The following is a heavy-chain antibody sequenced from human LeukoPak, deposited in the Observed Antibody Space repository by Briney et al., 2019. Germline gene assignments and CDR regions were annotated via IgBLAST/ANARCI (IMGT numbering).Heavy chain of an antibody. CDR1: GGTFSSYA. CDR2: IIPIFGTA. CDR3: ARAGSEYSSSSGLDY. Sequence: SVKVSCKASGGTFSSYAISWVRQAPGQGLEWMGGIIPIFGTANYAQKFQGRVTITTDESKSTAYMELSSLRSEDTAVYYCARAGSEYSSSSGLDYWGQGTLVTVSS. V-gene: IGHV1-69*05. D-gene: IGHD6-6*01. J-gene: IGHJ4*02.